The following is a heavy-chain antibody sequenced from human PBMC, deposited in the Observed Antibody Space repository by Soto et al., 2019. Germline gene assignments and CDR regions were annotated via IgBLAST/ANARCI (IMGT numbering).Heavy chain of an antibody. Sequence: EVQLVESGGGLVQPGGSLRLSCAASGFTFSNYWMHWVRQVPGKGLVWVSHIDSDGNHTTYADSVKGRFTISRDNAKNTVYLQMNSLRAEDTAVYYCVRDDVGVGIDYWGRGTLVTVSS. D-gene: IGHD1-26*01. V-gene: IGHV3-74*01. J-gene: IGHJ4*02. CDR3: VRDDVGVGIDY. CDR1: GFTFSNYW. CDR2: IDSDGNHT.